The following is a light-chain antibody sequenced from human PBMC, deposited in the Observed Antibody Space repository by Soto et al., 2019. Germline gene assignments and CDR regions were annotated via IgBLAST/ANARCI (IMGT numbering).Light chain of an antibody. Sequence: QSALTQAPSASETPGQRVTISCSGGSSNIGRNTVNWYQQLPGTAPKLLIYSNNRRPSGVPDRFSGSKSGTSASLAISGLQSEDEADYYCAAWDGSLTDYVFGTGTKVTVL. CDR2: SNN. CDR3: AAWDGSLTDYV. J-gene: IGLJ1*01. CDR1: SSNIGRNT. V-gene: IGLV1-44*01.